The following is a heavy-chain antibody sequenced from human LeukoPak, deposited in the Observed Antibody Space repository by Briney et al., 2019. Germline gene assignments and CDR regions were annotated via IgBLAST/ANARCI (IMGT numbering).Heavy chain of an antibody. CDR3: ARAVAGTYYYYMDV. CDR2: IYYDGYT. CDR1: GGSINNYY. V-gene: IGHV4-59*12. Sequence: SETLSLTCTVSGGSINNYYWSWIRQPPGKGLEWIGDIYYDGYTNYNPSLKSRVTISVDTSKNQFSLKLSSVTAADTAVYYCARAVAGTYYYYMDVWGKGTTVTVSS. J-gene: IGHJ6*03. D-gene: IGHD6-19*01.